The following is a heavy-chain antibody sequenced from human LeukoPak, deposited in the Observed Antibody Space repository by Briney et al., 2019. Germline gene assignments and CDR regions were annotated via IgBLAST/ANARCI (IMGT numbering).Heavy chain of an antibody. V-gene: IGHV1-69*13. J-gene: IGHJ4*02. CDR1: GGTFSSYA. CDR2: IIPIFGTA. D-gene: IGHD3-10*01. CDR3: ARGPLWGSGSSRFDY. Sequence: KPGASVKVSCKASGGTFSSYAISWVRQAPGQGLEWMGGIIPIFGTANYAQKFQGRVTITADESTSTAYMELSSLRSEDTAVYYCARGPLWGSGSSRFDYWGQGTLVTVSS.